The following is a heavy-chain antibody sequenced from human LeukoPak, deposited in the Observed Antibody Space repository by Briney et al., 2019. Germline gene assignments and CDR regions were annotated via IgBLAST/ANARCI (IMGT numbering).Heavy chain of an antibody. J-gene: IGHJ3*02. CDR3: ASISGLYAFDI. CDR2: VSGGNII. V-gene: IGHV3-11*04. D-gene: IGHD6-19*01. Sequence: GGSLRLSCAASGFTFSDYSMSWIRQAPGKGLEYISYVSGGNIIYYAESVKGRFTISRDNAKKSLYLQMNSLRAEDTAVYYCASISGLYAFDIWGQGTVVTVSS. CDR1: GFTFSDYS.